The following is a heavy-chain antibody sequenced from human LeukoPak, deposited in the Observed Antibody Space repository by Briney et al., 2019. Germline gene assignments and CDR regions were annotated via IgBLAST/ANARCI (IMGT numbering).Heavy chain of an antibody. CDR2: IYHSGST. D-gene: IGHD3-16*01. V-gene: IGHV4-4*02. J-gene: IGHJ3*02. CDR3: ARTFYDDVWGSYDAFAT. CDR1: GVSISSSNW. Sequence: SETLSLTCAVSGVSISSSNWWNWVRQPPGKGLEWIGEIYHSGSTNYNPSLKSRVTISVDKSKNQFSLKLSSVTAADTAVYYCARTFYDDVWGSYDAFATWGQGTEVTVSS.